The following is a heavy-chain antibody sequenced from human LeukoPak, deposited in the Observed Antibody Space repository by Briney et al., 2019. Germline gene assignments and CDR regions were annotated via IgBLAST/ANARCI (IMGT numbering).Heavy chain of an antibody. V-gene: IGHV1-2*06. CDR1: GYTFTGYY. Sequence: ASVTVSCKASGYTFTGYYMHWVRQAPGQGLEWMGRINPNSGGTNYAQKFQGRVTMTRDTSISTAYMELSRLRSDDTAVYYCARVPATMRFDPWGQGTLVTVSS. CDR3: ARVPATMRFDP. D-gene: IGHD2-2*01. J-gene: IGHJ5*02. CDR2: INPNSGGT.